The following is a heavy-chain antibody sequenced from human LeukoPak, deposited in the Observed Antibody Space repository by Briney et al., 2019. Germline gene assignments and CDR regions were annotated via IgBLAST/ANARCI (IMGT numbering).Heavy chain of an antibody. V-gene: IGHV1-69*04. CDR3: ARGVPYGDSYYFDY. J-gene: IGHJ4*02. CDR1: GGTFSSYA. CDR2: IIPILGIA. Sequence: SVKVSCKASGGTFSSYAISWVRQAPGQGLEWMGRIIPILGIANYAQKFQGRVTITADKSTSTAYMELSSLRSEDTAVYYCARGVPYGDSYYFDYWGQGTLVTVSS. D-gene: IGHD4-17*01.